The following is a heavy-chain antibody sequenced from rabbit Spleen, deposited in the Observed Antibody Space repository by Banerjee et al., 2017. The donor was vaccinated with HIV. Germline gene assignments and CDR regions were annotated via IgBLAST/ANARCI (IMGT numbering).Heavy chain of an antibody. CDR1: GFTISSYW. Sequence: QLEESGGRLVQPGGSLTLSCKGSGFTISSYWMNWVRQAPGKGLEWIGIIYAIIDTRYYASWVNGRFTISSHNAQNTLYLQLNSLTAADTATYFCVRGASSSGYYNLWGPGTLVTVS. J-gene: IGHJ4*01. D-gene: IGHD1-1*01. CDR2: IYAIIDTR. V-gene: IGHV1S7*01. CDR3: VRGASSSGYYNL.